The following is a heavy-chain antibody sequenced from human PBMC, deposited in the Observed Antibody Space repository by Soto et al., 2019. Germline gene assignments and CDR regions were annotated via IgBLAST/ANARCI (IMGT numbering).Heavy chain of an antibody. V-gene: IGHV1-69*12. J-gene: IGHJ4*02. CDR2: IIPIFGTA. CDR1: GGTFSSYA. Sequence: QVQLVQSGAAVKKPGSSVKVSCKASGGTFSSYAISWVRQAPGQGLEWMGGIIPIFGTANYAQKFQGRVTITADESTSTAYMELSSLRSEDTAVYYCARVLSQGGYEEQVDYWGQGTLVTVSS. D-gene: IGHD5-12*01. CDR3: ARVLSQGGYEEQVDY.